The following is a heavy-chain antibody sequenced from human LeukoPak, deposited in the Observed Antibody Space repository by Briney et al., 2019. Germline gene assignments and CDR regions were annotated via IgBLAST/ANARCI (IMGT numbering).Heavy chain of an antibody. CDR2: IKQDGSEK. D-gene: IGHD2-2*01. J-gene: IGHJ4*02. CDR1: GFTFSSYW. Sequence: PGGSLRLSCAASGFTFSSYWMTWVRQAPGKGLEWVANIKQDGSEKYYVDSVKGRFTISRDNAKNSLYLQMNSLRAEDTAVYYCARLLVPAATMASYFDYWGQGTLVTVSS. CDR3: ARLLVPAATMASYFDY. V-gene: IGHV3-7*01.